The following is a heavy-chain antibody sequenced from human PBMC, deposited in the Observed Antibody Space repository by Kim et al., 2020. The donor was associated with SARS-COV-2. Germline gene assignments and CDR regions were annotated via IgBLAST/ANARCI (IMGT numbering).Heavy chain of an antibody. D-gene: IGHD6-19*01. Sequence: GGSLRLSCAASGFTFSSHWMHWVRQAPGKGLVWVSRINSDGSTISYADSVKGRFTIPRDNAKNTLYLQMNSLRAEDTAVYYCARRQFTSGWYYFDYLGQG. CDR1: GFTFSSHW. V-gene: IGHV3-74*01. CDR3: ARRQFTSGWYYFDY. J-gene: IGHJ4*02. CDR2: INSDGSTI.